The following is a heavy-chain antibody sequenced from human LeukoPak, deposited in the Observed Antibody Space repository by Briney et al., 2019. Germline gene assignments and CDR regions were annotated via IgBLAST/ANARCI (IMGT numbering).Heavy chain of an antibody. CDR2: IYYSGNT. D-gene: IGHD3-10*01. J-gene: IGHJ4*02. V-gene: IGHV4-39*07. CDR1: GGSISSSSYY. Sequence: SETLSLTCTVSGGSISSSSYYWGWIRQPPGKGLEWIGSIYYSGNTYYNPSLKSRVTISVDTSKNQFSLKLSSVTAADTAVYYCARGYGSGSYFDYWGQGTLVTVSS. CDR3: ARGYGSGSYFDY.